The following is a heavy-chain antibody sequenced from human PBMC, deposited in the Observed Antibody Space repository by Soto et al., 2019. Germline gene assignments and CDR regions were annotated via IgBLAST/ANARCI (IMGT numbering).Heavy chain of an antibody. CDR2: ISSSSSTI. D-gene: IGHD5-12*01. CDR3: TKDQDGYNWYYFDY. Sequence: GGSLRLSCAASGFTFSSYSMNWVRQAPGKGLEWVSYISSSSSTIYYADSVKGRFTISRDNAKNSLYLQMNSLRDEDTAVYYCTKDQDGYNWYYFDYWGKGTLVTVSS. J-gene: IGHJ4*02. CDR1: GFTFSSYS. V-gene: IGHV3-48*02.